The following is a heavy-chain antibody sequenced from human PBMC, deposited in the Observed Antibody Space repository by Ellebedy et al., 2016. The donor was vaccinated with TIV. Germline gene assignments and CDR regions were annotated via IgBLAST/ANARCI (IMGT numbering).Heavy chain of an antibody. V-gene: IGHV5-51*01. CDR3: ARRFELGGWKFGP. Sequence: PGGSLRLSCKGSGYNFSTYWIGWVRQMPGKGLEWMGIINPADSDTRYGPSLQGQVTLSADKSTSTAYLHWGSLKASDTAIYYCARRFELGGWKFGPWGQGTLLTVSS. J-gene: IGHJ5*02. CDR1: GYNFSTYW. D-gene: IGHD3-16*01. CDR2: INPADSDT.